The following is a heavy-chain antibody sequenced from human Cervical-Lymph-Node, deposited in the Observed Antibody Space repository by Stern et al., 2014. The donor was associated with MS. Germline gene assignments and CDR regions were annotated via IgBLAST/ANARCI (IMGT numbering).Heavy chain of an antibody. CDR1: GFSLVTSGVR. CDR3: ARMMGSGYRHYFDY. D-gene: IGHD3-3*01. Sequence: ESGPALVKPTQTLTLTCTFSGFSLVTSGVRVSWIRQPPGKALEWLARIDWTDQPFYNTSLMTRLTISKDPSKNQVVLTMPNVDPVDTATYYCARMMGSGYRHYFDYWGPGTPVTVS. J-gene: IGHJ4*02. V-gene: IGHV2-70*04. CDR2: IDWTDQP.